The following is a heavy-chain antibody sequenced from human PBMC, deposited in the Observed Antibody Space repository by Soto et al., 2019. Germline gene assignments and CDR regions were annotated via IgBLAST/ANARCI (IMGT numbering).Heavy chain of an antibody. J-gene: IGHJ6*01. D-gene: IGHD3-22*01. CDR2: IVVGSGNT. CDR1: GFTFTSSA. V-gene: IGHV1-58*01. Sequence: SVKVSCKASGFTFTSSAVQWVRQARGQRLEWIGWIVVGSGNTNYAQKFQERVTITRDMSTSTAYMELSSLRSEDTAVYYCAVSIPSLVVISSDYDYYYVMDVCGQGSTDTV. CDR3: AVSIPSLVVISSDYDYYYVMDV.